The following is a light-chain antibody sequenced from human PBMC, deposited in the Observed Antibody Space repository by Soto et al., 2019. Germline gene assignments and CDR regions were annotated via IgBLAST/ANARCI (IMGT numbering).Light chain of an antibody. CDR2: DVS. V-gene: IGLV2-8*01. J-gene: IGLJ1*01. Sequence: QSVLTQPPSASGSPGQSVTISCTGTSSDVGGHDSVSWYQQHPGKAPKLMIYDVSNRPSGVPDRFSASKSGNTASLTVSGLQAEDEADYYCSSFGGTHAFFGTGTKVTVL. CDR1: SSDVGGHDS. CDR3: SSFGGTHAF.